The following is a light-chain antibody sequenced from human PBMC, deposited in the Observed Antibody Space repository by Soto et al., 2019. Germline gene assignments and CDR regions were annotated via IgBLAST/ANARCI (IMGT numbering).Light chain of an antibody. CDR3: QQTYSNLWT. V-gene: IGKV1-39*01. CDR2: AAS. Sequence: DIQLTQSPSSLSASVGDTFTSTCRSSQTVSGYLNWYQQKSGTAPKLLIYAASTLHTGVPSRFSGRGSGTGFTLTINNLQREDFADYFCQQTYSNLWTFGQGTKV. CDR1: QTVSGY. J-gene: IGKJ1*01.